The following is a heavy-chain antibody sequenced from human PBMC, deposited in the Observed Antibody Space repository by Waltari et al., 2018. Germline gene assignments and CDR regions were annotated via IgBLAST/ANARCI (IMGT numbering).Heavy chain of an antibody. CDR1: GDFLGDDR. CDR2: LRNTGGT. CDR3: ARLPTKYYDSIGWGFFDQ. Sequence: HVQLQESGPVLVRPSETLSRTCTVSGDFLGDDRLAWIRQAPGKGLELIAYLRNTGGTKCTPSLESRVTVSADTSKQQFSLRLTSVTAADTAVYYCARLPTKYYDSIGWGFFDQWGQGILVTVSS. V-gene: IGHV4-59*08. D-gene: IGHD3-22*01. J-gene: IGHJ4*02.